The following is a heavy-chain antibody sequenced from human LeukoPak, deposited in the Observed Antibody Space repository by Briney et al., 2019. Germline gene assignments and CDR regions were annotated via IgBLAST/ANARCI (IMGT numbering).Heavy chain of an antibody. CDR3: ARRVTAIGYYYYGMDV. J-gene: IGHJ6*02. V-gene: IGHV1-18*01. Sequence: ASVKVSCKASGYTFTSYGISWVRQAPGQGLELMGWISAYNGNTNYAQKLQGRVTMTTDTSTSTAYMELRSLRSDDTAVYYCARRVTAIGYYYYGMDVWGQGTTVTVSS. CDR1: GYTFTSYG. CDR2: ISAYNGNT. D-gene: IGHD2-21*02.